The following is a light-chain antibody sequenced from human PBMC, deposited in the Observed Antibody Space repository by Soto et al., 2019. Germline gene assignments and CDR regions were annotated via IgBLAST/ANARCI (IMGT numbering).Light chain of an antibody. CDR3: QSYDSSLSGFYV. J-gene: IGLJ1*01. V-gene: IGLV1-40*01. Sequence: QPVLTQPPSVSGAPGQRVTISCTGSSSNIGAGYDVHWYQQFPRTAPKLLIYGNSNRPSGVPDRFSGSKSGTSASLAITGLQAEDEADYYCQSYDSSLSGFYVFGTGTKLTVL. CDR1: SSNIGAGYD. CDR2: GNS.